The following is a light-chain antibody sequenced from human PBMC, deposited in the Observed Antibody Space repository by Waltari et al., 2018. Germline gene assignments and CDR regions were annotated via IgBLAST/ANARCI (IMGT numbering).Light chain of an antibody. CDR3: CAYAYFYWV. Sequence: QSALTQPRSVSGSPGQSVTISCTGTSSDVGGYNYVSWYQQHPGKAPKLVIYDVSKRPSGVPDRFSGSKSGNTASLTISGLQAEDEADYYGCAYAYFYWVFGGGTKLTVL. CDR2: DVS. J-gene: IGLJ3*02. V-gene: IGLV2-11*01. CDR1: SSDVGGYNY.